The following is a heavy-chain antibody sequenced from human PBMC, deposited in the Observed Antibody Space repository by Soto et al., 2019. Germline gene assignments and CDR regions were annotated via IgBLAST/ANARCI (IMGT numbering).Heavy chain of an antibody. Sequence: PGGSLRLSCAASGFTFSSYSMSWVRQAPGKGLEWVSGFRTSGDGGTTYYADSVKGRFTISRDNSKNMLFLQMNSLSAEDMAIYYCAKKVNSGPGSQYFDYWGPGTLVTSPQ. CDR3: AKKVNSGPGSQYFDY. D-gene: IGHD3-10*01. J-gene: IGHJ4*02. CDR2: FRTSGDGGTT. V-gene: IGHV3-23*01. CDR1: GFTFSSYS.